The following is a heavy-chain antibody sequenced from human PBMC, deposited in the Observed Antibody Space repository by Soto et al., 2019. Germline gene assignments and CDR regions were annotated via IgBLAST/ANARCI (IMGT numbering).Heavy chain of an antibody. CDR2: ISWNSGSI. V-gene: IGHV3-9*01. Sequence: EVQLVESGGGLVQPGRSLRLSCAASGFTFDDYAMHWVRQAPGKGLEWVSGISWNSGSIGYADSVKGRFTISRDNAKNSLYLQMNSLRAEDTALYYGANSRFDYWGQGTLVTVSS. J-gene: IGHJ4*02. CDR1: GFTFDDYA. CDR3: ANSRFDY.